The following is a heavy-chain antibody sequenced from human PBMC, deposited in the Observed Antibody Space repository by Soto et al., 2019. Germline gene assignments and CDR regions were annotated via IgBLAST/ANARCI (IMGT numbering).Heavy chain of an antibody. J-gene: IGHJ6*02. CDR2: ISSDGSNK. Sequence: SLRLSWAASGFTFSSYSVDWVRQAPGKGLEWVAIISSDGSNKYYADSVKGRFAISRDNSKNTLYPQMISLRAEDTALYYCPRERDSSAEDGLDVWGQGTTVTVSS. CDR3: PRERDSSAEDGLDV. D-gene: IGHD6-13*01. V-gene: IGHV3-30*09. CDR1: GFTFSSYS.